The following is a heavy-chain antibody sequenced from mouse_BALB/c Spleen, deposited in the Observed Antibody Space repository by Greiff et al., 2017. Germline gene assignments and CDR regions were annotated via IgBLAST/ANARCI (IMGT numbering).Heavy chain of an antibody. D-gene: IGHD1-1*01. CDR3: ARSHYGSSSWFAY. J-gene: IGHJ3*01. CDR1: GYTFTNYW. V-gene: IGHV1-63*02. CDR2: IYPGGGYT. Sequence: QVQLQQSGPELVKPGASVKISCKASGYTFTNYWLGWVKQRPGHGLEWIGDIYPGGGYTNYNEKFKGKATLTADTSSSTAYMQLSSLTSEDSAVYFCARSHYGSSSWFAYWGQGTLVTVSA.